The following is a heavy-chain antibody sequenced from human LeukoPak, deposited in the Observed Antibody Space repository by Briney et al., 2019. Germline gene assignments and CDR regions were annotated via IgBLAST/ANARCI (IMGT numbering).Heavy chain of an antibody. CDR2: IYSGGST. V-gene: IGHV3-53*01. D-gene: IGHD3-10*01. CDR3: ARRAPVSTYTSGNSLNY. J-gene: IGHJ4*02. Sequence: GGSLRLSCAASGFTVSNNYMTWVRQAPGKGLEWVSVIYSGGSTYYADSVKGRFTISRDNSKNTLYLQMSSLRAEDTAVYYCARRAPVSTYTSGNSLNYWGQGTLVTVSS. CDR1: GFTVSNNY.